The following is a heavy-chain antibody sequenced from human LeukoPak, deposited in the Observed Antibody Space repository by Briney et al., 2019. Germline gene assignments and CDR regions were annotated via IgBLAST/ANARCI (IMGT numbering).Heavy chain of an antibody. J-gene: IGHJ4*02. CDR1: GFTFSSYG. V-gene: IGHV3-33*01. CDR2: IWYDGSNK. CDR3: ARPTAAYTPYFDY. D-gene: IGHD6-13*01. Sequence: PGGSLRLSCAASGFTFSSYGMHWVRQAPGKGLEWVAVIWYDGSNKYYADSVKGRFTISRDNSKNTLYLQMNSLRAEDTAVYYCARPTAAYTPYFDYWGRGTLVTVSS.